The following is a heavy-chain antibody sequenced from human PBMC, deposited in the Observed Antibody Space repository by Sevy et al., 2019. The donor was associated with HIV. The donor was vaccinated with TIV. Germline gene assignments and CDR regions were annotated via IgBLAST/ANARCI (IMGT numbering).Heavy chain of an antibody. CDR3: ARVDDSSSWYRQEIDYYYYMDV. CDR1: GYTFTSYA. J-gene: IGHJ6*03. Sequence: ASVKVSCKASGYTFTSYAISWVRQAPGEGLEWMGWISAYNGNTNYAQKLQGRVTMTTDTSTSTAYMELRSLRSDDTAVYYCARVDDSSSWYRQEIDYYYYMDVWGKGTTVTVSS. D-gene: IGHD6-13*01. V-gene: IGHV1-18*01. CDR2: ISAYNGNT.